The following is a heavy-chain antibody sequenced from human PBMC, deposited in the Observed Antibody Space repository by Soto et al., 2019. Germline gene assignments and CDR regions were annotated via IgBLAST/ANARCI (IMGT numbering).Heavy chain of an antibody. Sequence: SVKVSCKASGGTFSSYAISWVRQAPGQRLEWMGWIIPIYGKTNYSQKFQGRVTITRDTSTSTAYMELSSLRSEDTAVYYCARPVWPSDAFDIWGQGTMVTVSS. CDR1: GGTFSSYA. V-gene: IGHV1-69*05. CDR2: IIPIYGKT. J-gene: IGHJ3*02. CDR3: ARPVWPSDAFDI.